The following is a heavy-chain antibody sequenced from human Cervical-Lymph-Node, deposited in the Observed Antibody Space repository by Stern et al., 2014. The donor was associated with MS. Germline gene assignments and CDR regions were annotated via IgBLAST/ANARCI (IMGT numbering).Heavy chain of an antibody. J-gene: IGHJ4*02. CDR1: GFNFGSYV. CDR3: ARRGLAHFDF. V-gene: IGHV3-23*04. D-gene: IGHD6-19*01. Sequence: EVQLVESGGGLVRPGGSLRLSWEASGFNFGSYVMSWVRQAPGKGLEWFCNIGGNIFTTSYQNSVKGWFTISRDNSKNTLYLLMTSLRVEDTAVYYCARRGLAHFDFWGLGTLVTVSS. CDR2: IGGNIFTT.